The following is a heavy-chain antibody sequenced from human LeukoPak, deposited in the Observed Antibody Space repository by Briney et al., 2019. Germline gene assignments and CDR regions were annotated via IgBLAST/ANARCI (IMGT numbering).Heavy chain of an antibody. Sequence: SQTLSLTCTVSGGSVSSGDYYWNWIRQPPGKGLEWIGYIYYSGSTYYNPSLKSRLTISVDTSKNHFSLKLSSVTAADTAVYYCAGEPEIRLSPHYYDSSGILDYWGQGTLVTVSS. J-gene: IGHJ4*02. D-gene: IGHD3-22*01. CDR3: AGEPEIRLSPHYYDSSGILDY. CDR1: GGSVSSGDYY. V-gene: IGHV4-30-4*08. CDR2: IYYSGST.